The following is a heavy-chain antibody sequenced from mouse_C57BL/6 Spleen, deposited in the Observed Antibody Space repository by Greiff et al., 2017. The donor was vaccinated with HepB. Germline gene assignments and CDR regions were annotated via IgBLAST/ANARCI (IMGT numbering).Heavy chain of an antibody. CDR3: ARNYDYDEGGIDY. CDR2: IDPSDSYT. D-gene: IGHD2-4*01. J-gene: IGHJ2*01. CDR1: GYTFTSYW. V-gene: IGHV1-59*01. Sequence: QVQLKQPGAELVRPGTSVKLSCKASGYTFTSYWMHWVKQRPGQGLEWIGVIDPSDSYTNYNQKFKGKATLTVDTSSSTAYMQLSSLTSEDSAVYYCARNYDYDEGGIDYWGQGTTLTVSS.